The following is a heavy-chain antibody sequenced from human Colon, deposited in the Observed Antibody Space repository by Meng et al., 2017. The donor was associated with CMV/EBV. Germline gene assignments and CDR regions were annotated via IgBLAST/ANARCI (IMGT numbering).Heavy chain of an antibody. J-gene: IGHJ5*02. CDR2: IYYSGST. D-gene: IGHD3-16*02. CDR3: AGQGPFGEVIGGPYDWFDP. CDR1: GGSTSSSSYY. V-gene: IGHV4-39*01. Sequence: CTVVGGSTSSSSYYWGWIRQPPGKGLEWIGSIYYSGSTYYNPSLKSRVTISVGTSKNQFSLKLGSVTAAVTAVYNCAGQGPFGEVIGGPYDWFDPWGQGTLVTVSS.